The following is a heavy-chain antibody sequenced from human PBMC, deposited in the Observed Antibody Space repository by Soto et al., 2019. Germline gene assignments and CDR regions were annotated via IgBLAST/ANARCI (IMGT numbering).Heavy chain of an antibody. CDR3: SSSEHSAGQH. CDR1: GFTFDDYA. V-gene: IGHV3-9*01. D-gene: IGHD3-10*01. Sequence: GGSLRLSCAASGFTFDDYAMHWVRQAPGKGLEWVSGISWNSGSIGYADSVEGRFTISRDNAKNTLYLEMDSLRVEDTAVYFCSSSEHSAGQHWGPGTLVTVSS. CDR2: ISWNSGSI. J-gene: IGHJ4*02.